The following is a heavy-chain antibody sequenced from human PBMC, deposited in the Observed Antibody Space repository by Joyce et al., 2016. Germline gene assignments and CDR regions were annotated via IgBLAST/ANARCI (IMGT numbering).Heavy chain of an antibody. Sequence: QVQLQESGPGLVKPSQTLSLTCTVSGGSISSGDYYWSWCRQSPGKGLEWIGYIYCSGSTHRNTSRKSRLTISADTSKNQCSLKVRSVTAADTAVYYCARGNGDFWSGYYNYFDYWGQGILVTVSS. CDR2: IYCSGST. CDR1: GGSISSGDYY. D-gene: IGHD3-3*01. V-gene: IGHV4-30-4*01. CDR3: ARGNGDFWSGYYNYFDY. J-gene: IGHJ4*02.